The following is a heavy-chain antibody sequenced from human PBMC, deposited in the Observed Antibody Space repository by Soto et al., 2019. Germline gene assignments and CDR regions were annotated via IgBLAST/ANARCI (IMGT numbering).Heavy chain of an antibody. CDR3: AKEGILGPEGY. V-gene: IGHV3-30*18. CDR1: GFTFSSYG. D-gene: IGHD1-26*01. CDR2: ISYDGSNK. J-gene: IGHJ4*02. Sequence: QVQLVESGGGVVQPGRSLRLSCAASGFTFSSYGMHWVRQAPGKGLEWVAVISYDGSNKYYADSVKGRFTISRDNSKNTLYLQMNSLRAEDTAVYYCAKEGILGPEGYWGQGTLVTVSS.